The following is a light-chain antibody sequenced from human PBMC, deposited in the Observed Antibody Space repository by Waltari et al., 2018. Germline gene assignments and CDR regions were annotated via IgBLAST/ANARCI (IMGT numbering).Light chain of an antibody. CDR1: QSVLYSPNNKNY. J-gene: IGKJ1*01. V-gene: IGKV4-1*01. CDR2: WAS. Sequence: DIVLTQSPDSLAVSLGEGATINCKSSQSVLYSPNNKNYLGWFQQKAGQPPKLLIYWASMREYGVPDRFSGSGSGTDFTLTISSLQAEDVAVYYCQQYHSVPRTFGQGTKVEI. CDR3: QQYHSVPRT.